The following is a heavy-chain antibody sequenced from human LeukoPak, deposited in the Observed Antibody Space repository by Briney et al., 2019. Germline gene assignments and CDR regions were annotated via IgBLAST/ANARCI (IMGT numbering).Heavy chain of an antibody. CDR1: GYTFTSYG. CDR2: ISAYNGNT. J-gene: IGHJ3*02. V-gene: IGHV1-18*01. D-gene: IGHD6-13*01. Sequence: ASVKVSCKASGYTFTSYGISWVRQAPGQGLEWMGWISAYNGNTNYAQKLQGRVTMTTDTSTSTAYMELRSLRSDDTAVYYCARDPFGRGSRIAAAGTSRDAFDIWGQGTMVTVSS. CDR3: ARDPFGRGSRIAAAGTSRDAFDI.